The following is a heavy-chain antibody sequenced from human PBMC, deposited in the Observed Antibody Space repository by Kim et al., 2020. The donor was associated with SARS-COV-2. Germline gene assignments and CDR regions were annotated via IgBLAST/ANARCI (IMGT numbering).Heavy chain of an antibody. D-gene: IGHD1-7*01. CDR2: IYSGGST. CDR1: GFTVSSNY. CDR3: ATENGNSYNY. J-gene: IGHJ4*02. V-gene: IGHV3-66*01. Sequence: GGSLRLSCAASGFTVSSNYMSWVRQAPGKGLEWVSVIYSGGSTYYADSVKGRFTITRDNSKNTLYLQMNSPRAEDTAVYYCATENGNSYNYWGQGTLVTVSS.